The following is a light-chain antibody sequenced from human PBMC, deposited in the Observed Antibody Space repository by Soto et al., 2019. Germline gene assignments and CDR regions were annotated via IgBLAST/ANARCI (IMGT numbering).Light chain of an antibody. Sequence: DIQMTQSPSSLSASVGDRVTITCRASQGIINYLAWYQQKPGKVPKLLIYAASTLQSGVPSRFSGSGSGTDYTLNISSQQPEDVATYYCQKYNSAPRTFGQGTKVEIK. V-gene: IGKV1-27*01. CDR1: QGIINY. CDR2: AAS. J-gene: IGKJ1*01. CDR3: QKYNSAPRT.